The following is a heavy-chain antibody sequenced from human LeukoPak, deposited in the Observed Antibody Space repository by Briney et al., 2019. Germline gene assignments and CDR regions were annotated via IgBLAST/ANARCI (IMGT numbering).Heavy chain of an antibody. V-gene: IGHV3-48*03. J-gene: IGHJ3*02. CDR1: GFTFNNHE. CDR2: IGSSGSAI. D-gene: IGHD2-15*01. CDR3: ARGGYCSGGTCYWLNAFDI. Sequence: PGGSLRLSCAATGFTFNNHERNWVRRAPGKGLEWVSYIGSSGSAIYYADSVKGRFTISRDDGDNSLHLQMNSLRAEDTAVYYCARGGYCSGGTCYWLNAFDIWGQGTVVTVSS.